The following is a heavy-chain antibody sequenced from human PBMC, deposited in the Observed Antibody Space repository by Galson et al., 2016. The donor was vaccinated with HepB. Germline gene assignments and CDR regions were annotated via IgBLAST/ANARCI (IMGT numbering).Heavy chain of an antibody. D-gene: IGHD5-12*01. Sequence: TLSLTCAVSRVSITTDGYAWTWIRQAPGKGLESIGSIFYGCNTYYQTSLKSRVTISLDTSKNHFSLKLPYVTAAVTALYYCARCARGYDRYYFDSWGQGTLVSVSS. CDR1: RVSITTDGYA. CDR3: ARCARGYDRYYFDS. J-gene: IGHJ4*02. V-gene: IGHV4-30-2*01. CDR2: IFYGCNT.